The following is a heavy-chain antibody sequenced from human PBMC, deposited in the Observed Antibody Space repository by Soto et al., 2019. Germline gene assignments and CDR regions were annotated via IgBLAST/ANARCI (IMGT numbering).Heavy chain of an antibody. CDR1: VFTFSSHY. CDR2: SRNKDNSYNT. D-gene: IGHD3-22*01. J-gene: IGHJ3*02. Sequence: GGSLRLSCAASVFTFSSHYMGWVRQAPEKGLEWVGRSRNKDNSYNTEYAASVKGRFTLSRDDSKNSLYLQMNSLKTEDTAVYYCTINYYDTSGYSIDIWGQGTMVTVSS. V-gene: IGHV3-72*01. CDR3: TINYYDTSGYSIDI.